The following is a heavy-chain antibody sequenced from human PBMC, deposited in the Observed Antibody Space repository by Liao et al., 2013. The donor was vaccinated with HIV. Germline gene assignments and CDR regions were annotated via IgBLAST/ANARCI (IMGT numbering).Heavy chain of an antibody. Sequence: QVQLQESGPGLVKPSETLSLTCTVSGGSISSFYWSWIRQPAGKGLEWIGHIYTSGSTNYNPSLKSRVTMSVDTSKNQFSLKLSSVTAADTAVYYCARDRPYHYDSSGYYYAFDYWGQGTLVTVSS. J-gene: IGHJ4*02. CDR1: GGSISSFY. CDR3: ARDRPYHYDSSGYYYAFDY. D-gene: IGHD3-22*01. CDR2: IYTSGST. V-gene: IGHV4-4*07.